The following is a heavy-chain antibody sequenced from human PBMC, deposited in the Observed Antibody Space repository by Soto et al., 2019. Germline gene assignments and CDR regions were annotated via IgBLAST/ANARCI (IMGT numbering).Heavy chain of an antibody. V-gene: IGHV4-34*01. CDR2: INHSGST. CDR1: GGSFSCYY. Sequence: PSETLSLTCAVYGGSFSCYYWSWIRQPPGKGLEWIGEINHSGSTNYNPSLKSRVTISVDTSKNQFSLKLSSVTAADTAVYYCARVIVVVPAAAHYYYYYGMDVWGQGTTVTVSS. CDR3: ARVIVVVPAAAHYYYYYGMDV. D-gene: IGHD2-2*01. J-gene: IGHJ6*02.